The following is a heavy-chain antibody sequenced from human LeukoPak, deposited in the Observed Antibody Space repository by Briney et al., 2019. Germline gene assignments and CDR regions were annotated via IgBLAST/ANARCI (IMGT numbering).Heavy chain of an antibody. J-gene: IGHJ4*02. D-gene: IGHD5-24*01. CDR3: AKVEMATTPPDY. V-gene: IGHV4-59*01. CDR1: GGSISSYY. Sequence: SETLSLTCTVSGGSISSYYRSWIRQPPGKGLEWIGYIYYSGSTNYNPSLKSRVTISVDTSKNQFSLKLSSVTAADTAVYYCAKVEMATTPPDYWGQGTLVTVSS. CDR2: IYYSGST.